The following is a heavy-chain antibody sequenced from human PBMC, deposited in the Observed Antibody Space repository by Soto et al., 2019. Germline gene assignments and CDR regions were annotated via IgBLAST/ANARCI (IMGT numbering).Heavy chain of an antibody. CDR3: ARDYGDYRTYHYYYMDV. CDR2: IYYSGST. CDR1: GGSISSYY. V-gene: IGHV4-59*01. J-gene: IGHJ6*03. Sequence: SETLSLTCTVSGGSISSYYWSWIRQPPGKGLEWIGYIYYSGSTNYNPSLKSRVTISVDTSKNQFSLKLSSVTAADTAVYYCARDYGDYRTYHYYYMDVWGKGTTVTVSS. D-gene: IGHD4-17*01.